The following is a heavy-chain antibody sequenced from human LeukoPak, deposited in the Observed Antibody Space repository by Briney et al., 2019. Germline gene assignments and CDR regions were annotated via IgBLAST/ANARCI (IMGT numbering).Heavy chain of an antibody. Sequence: SETLSLTCTVSGGSVNSGSYYWSWIRQPPGKGLEWIGYIYYNASTNYNPSLKSRVTISVDTSKNQFSLKLSSVTAADTAVYYCARDVVGATYFQHWGQGTLVTVSS. CDR2: IYYNAST. J-gene: IGHJ1*01. CDR1: GGSVNSGSYY. D-gene: IGHD1-26*01. V-gene: IGHV4-61*01. CDR3: ARDVVGATYFQH.